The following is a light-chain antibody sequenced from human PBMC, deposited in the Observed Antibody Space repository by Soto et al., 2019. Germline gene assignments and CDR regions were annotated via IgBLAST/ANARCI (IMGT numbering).Light chain of an antibody. Sequence: EIVLTHSPGTLSLSPCERATLSCSASQSVSSNYLAWYQQKPGQAPRLLIYGASTRATGVPARFSGGGSGTEFTLTISSLQSEDFAVYYCQQYNDWPPITFGQGTRLEIK. CDR1: QSVSSN. V-gene: IGKV3-15*01. CDR3: QQYNDWPPIT. J-gene: IGKJ5*01. CDR2: GAS.